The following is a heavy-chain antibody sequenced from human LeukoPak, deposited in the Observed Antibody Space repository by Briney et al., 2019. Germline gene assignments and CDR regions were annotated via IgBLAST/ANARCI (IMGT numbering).Heavy chain of an antibody. CDR2: IIPIFGTA. CDR1: GGTFSSYA. Sequence: ASVKVSCKASGGTFSSYAISWVRQAPGQGLEWMGGIIPIFGTANYAQKFQGRVTITTDESTSTAYMELSSLRSEDTAVYYCARVYDYDFWSGYDDAFDIWGQGTMVTVSS. D-gene: IGHD3-3*01. V-gene: IGHV1-69*05. J-gene: IGHJ3*02. CDR3: ARVYDYDFWSGYDDAFDI.